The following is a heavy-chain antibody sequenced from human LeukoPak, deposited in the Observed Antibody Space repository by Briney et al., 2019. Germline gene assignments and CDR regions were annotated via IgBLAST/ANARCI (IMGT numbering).Heavy chain of an antibody. Sequence: GGSLRLSCAASGFTFSNYWTTWVRQAPGKGLEWVADIKQDGSEKLYVNSVRGRFTISRDNAKMSLFLQMNGLRAEDTAVYYCARDNGVVHGVYYMDVWGKGTTVTVS. CDR3: ARDNGVVHGVYYMDV. CDR2: IKQDGSEK. CDR1: GFTFSNYW. D-gene: IGHD3-3*01. V-gene: IGHV3-7*01. J-gene: IGHJ6*03.